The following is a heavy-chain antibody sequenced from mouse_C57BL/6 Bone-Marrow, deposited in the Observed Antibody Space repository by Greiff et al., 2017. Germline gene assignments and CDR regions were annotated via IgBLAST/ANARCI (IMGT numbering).Heavy chain of an antibody. V-gene: IGHV1-82*01. D-gene: IGHD2-12*01. CDR3: ARSGYYTWFAY. Sequence: QVHVKQSGPELVKPGASVKISCKASGYAFSSSWMNWVKQRPGKGLEWIGRIYPGDGDTNYNGKFKGKATLTADKSSSTAYMQLSSLTSEDSAVYFCARSGYYTWFAYWGQGTLVTVSA. J-gene: IGHJ3*01. CDR2: IYPGDGDT. CDR1: GYAFSSSW.